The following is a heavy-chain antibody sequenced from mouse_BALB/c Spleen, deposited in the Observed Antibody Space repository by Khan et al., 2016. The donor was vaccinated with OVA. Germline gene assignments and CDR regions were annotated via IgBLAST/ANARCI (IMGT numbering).Heavy chain of an antibody. CDR2: IDPSDSET. D-gene: IGHD2-10*02. V-gene: IGHV1-69*02. J-gene: IGHJ4*01. CDR3: ARDQYGNYFYAMDY. Sequence: QVQLKQSGAELVKPGAPVKLSCKASGYTFTSYWMNWVKQRPGRGLEWIGRIDPSDSETHYNQKFKDKATMTVDKSSSTAYIQLSSLTSEDSAVYDCARDQYGNYFYAMDYWGQGTSVTVSS. CDR1: GYTFTSYW.